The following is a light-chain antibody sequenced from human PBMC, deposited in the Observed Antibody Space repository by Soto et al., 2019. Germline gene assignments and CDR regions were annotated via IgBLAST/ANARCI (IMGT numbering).Light chain of an antibody. V-gene: IGKV3-11*01. CDR2: DAS. J-gene: IGKJ4*01. CDR3: QQRSDWPST. CDR1: QSVSRY. Sequence: EIVLTQSPATLSLSPGERATLSCRASQSVSRYLAWYQQKPGQAPRLLIYDASNSATGIPARFSGSGSATDFTLTISSLEPEDFAVYYCQQRSDWPSTFGGGTKVQIK.